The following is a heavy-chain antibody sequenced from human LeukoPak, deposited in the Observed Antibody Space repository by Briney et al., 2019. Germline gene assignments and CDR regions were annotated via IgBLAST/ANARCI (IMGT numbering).Heavy chain of an antibody. CDR1: GFTFSSYG. CDR2: ISYDGSNK. Sequence: GSLRLSCAASGFTFSSYGMHWVRQAPGKGLEWVAVISYDGSNKYYADSVKGRFTISRDNSKNTLYLQMNSLRAEDTAVYYCAKDVQQSNGWYYYYYGMDVWGQGTTVTVSS. V-gene: IGHV3-30*18. D-gene: IGHD6-19*01. CDR3: AKDVQQSNGWYYYYYGMDV. J-gene: IGHJ6*02.